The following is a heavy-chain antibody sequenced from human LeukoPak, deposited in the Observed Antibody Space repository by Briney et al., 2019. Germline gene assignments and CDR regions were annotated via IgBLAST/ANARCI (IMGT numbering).Heavy chain of an antibody. V-gene: IGHV3-7*01. D-gene: IGHD6-13*01. J-gene: IGHJ6*04. CDR1: GFSFSDYW. Sequence: GGSLRLSCAAAGFSFSDYWMNWVRQAPGKGLEWVANIKHDGSEKYYVDSMKGRFTISRENAKNSLYLQMNSLRAGDTAVYYCAREAAADSYGMDVWGKGTTVTVSS. CDR3: AREAAADSYGMDV. CDR2: IKHDGSEK.